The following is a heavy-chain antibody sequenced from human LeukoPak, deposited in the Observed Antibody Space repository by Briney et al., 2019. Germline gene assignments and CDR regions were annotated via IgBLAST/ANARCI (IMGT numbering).Heavy chain of an antibody. CDR2: IYYSGST. CDR3: ARGSDCFDY. J-gene: IGHJ4*02. Sequence: PAETLSLTCTVSGGSISSYYWSWIRQPPGKGLEWIGYIYYSGSTNYNPSLKRRVTISVDTSKNQFSLKLRSVTAADTAAYYCARGSDCFDYWGQGTLVTVSS. CDR1: GGSISSYY. V-gene: IGHV4-59*01. D-gene: IGHD2-15*01.